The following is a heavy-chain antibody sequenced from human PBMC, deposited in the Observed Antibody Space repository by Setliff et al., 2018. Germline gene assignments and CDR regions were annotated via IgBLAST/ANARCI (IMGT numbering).Heavy chain of an antibody. V-gene: IGHV1-69*13. CDR3: AREQQLVFFAPYFDY. CDR1: GGSFSTFA. Sequence: GASVKVSCKASGGSFSTFAINWVRQAPGQGLEWMGGVTPTFGEPRYSQKFQGRVTITADGSTSTAYMELSSLRSEDTAVYYCAREQQLVFFAPYFDYWGQGTLVTVSS. CDR2: VTPTFGEP. J-gene: IGHJ4*02. D-gene: IGHD6-13*01.